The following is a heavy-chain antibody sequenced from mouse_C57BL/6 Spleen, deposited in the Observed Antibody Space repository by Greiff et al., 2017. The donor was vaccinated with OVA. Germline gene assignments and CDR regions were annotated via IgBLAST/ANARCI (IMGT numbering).Heavy chain of an antibody. CDR3: ARYWDDAMDY. CDR1: GYTFTDYY. V-gene: IGHV1-26*01. J-gene: IGHJ4*01. D-gene: IGHD4-1*01. Sequence: VQLQQSGPELVKPGASVKISCKASGYTFTDYYMNWVKQSHGKSLEWIGDINPNNGGTSYNQKFKGKATLTVDKSSSTAYMELRSLTSEDSAVYYCARYWDDAMDYWGQGTSVTVSS. CDR2: INPNNGGT.